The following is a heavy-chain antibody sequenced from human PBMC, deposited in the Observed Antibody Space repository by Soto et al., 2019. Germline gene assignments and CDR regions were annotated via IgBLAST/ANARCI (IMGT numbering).Heavy chain of an antibody. CDR1: GYSFTSYW. D-gene: IGHD2-15*01. CDR3: ARHKSGGSGPPGRGGMDV. V-gene: IGHV5-51*01. J-gene: IGHJ6*02. CDR2: IYPGDSDT. Sequence: GESLKISCKGSGYSFTSYWIGWVRQMPGKGLEWMGIIYPGDSDTRYSPSFQGQVTISADKSISTAYLQWSSLKASDTAMYYCARHKSGGSGPPGRGGMDVWGQGTTVTVSS.